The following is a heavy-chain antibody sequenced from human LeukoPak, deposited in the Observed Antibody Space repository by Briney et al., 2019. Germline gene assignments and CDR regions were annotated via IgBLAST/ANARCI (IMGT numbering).Heavy chain of an antibody. D-gene: IGHD3-22*01. CDR1: GFPFTSYA. J-gene: IGHJ4*02. CDR3: AVGDYYYDTRFDY. Sequence: ASVKVSCKASGFPFTSYAIHWVRQAPGQRLEWMGWVNADNSNTKYSQEFQGRVIITRDTSASTAYMDLNSLRSEDMAVYYCAVGDYYYDTRFDYWGQGTLVTVSS. V-gene: IGHV1-3*03. CDR2: VNADNSNT.